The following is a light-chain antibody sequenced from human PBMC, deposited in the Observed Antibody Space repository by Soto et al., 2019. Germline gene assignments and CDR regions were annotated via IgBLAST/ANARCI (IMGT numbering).Light chain of an antibody. CDR1: QSVSSSH. CDR2: GAS. CDR3: QQYDISWT. Sequence: DIVLTQSPGPLSLSPGERATLSCTSSQSVSSSHLAWYQQQPGPAPRLLIFGASSRATGIPDRFSGSGSGTDFTLTIIRLEPEDFAVYYCQQYDISWTFGQGTKVDI. J-gene: IGKJ1*01. V-gene: IGKV3-20*01.